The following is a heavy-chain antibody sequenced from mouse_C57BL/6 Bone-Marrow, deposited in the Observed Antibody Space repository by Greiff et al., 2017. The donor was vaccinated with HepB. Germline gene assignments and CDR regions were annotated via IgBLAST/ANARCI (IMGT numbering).Heavy chain of an antibody. J-gene: IGHJ2*01. CDR3: ARDRGYYGSSKYYFDY. CDR2: ISYDGSN. Sequence: EVQLQQSGPGLVKPSQSLSLTCSVTGYSITSCYYWNWIRQFPGNKLEWMGYISYDGSNNYNPSLKNRISITRDTSKNQSFLKLNSVTTEDTATYYCARDRGYYGSSKYYFDYWGQGTTLTVSS. V-gene: IGHV3-6*01. CDR1: GYSITSCYY. D-gene: IGHD1-1*01.